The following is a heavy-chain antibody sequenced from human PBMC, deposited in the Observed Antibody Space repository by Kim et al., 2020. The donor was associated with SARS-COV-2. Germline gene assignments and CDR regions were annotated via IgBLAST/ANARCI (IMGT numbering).Heavy chain of an antibody. V-gene: IGHV1-3*01. D-gene: IGHD3-16*01. CDR2: IDCGNGNT. J-gene: IGHJ4*02. Sequence: ASVKVSCKTSGHFFTRDSIHWVRQAPGQGLEWMGGIDCGNGNTIYSQKFQGRVTFTTDTSASTAYMELSFLRSEDSAVYYCLGGFHFDYWGQGPLVTVSS. CDR1: GHFFTRDS. CDR3: LGGFHFDY.